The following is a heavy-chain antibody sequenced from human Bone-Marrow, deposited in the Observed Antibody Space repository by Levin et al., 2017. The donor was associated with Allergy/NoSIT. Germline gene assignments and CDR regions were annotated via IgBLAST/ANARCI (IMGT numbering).Heavy chain of an antibody. J-gene: IGHJ5*02. CDR2: IIPIFGTA. D-gene: IGHD1-14*01. CDR3: ARDWNHESIFFGFDP. Sequence: KISCKASGGTFSGYAISWVRQAPGQGLEWMGGIIPIFGTANYAQKFQGRVTITADESTSTAYMELSSLRSEDTAVYYCARDWNHESIFFGFDPWGQGTLVTVSS. V-gene: IGHV1-69*01. CDR1: GGTFSGYA.